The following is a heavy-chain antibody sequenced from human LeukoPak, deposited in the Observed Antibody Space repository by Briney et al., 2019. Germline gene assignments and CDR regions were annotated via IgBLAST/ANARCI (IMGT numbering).Heavy chain of an antibody. CDR2: IYWDNDR. V-gene: IGHV2-5*02. D-gene: IGHD3-22*01. Sequence: QSGPTLVKPTQTLTLTCTFSGFPLSTTGVAVGWIRQPPGKALEWLALIYWDNDRRYSPSLKSRLTITKDTSKNQVVLTMPNMDPVDTATYYCAHSPIGTSSGYHYFFDYWGQGTLVTVSS. CDR1: GFPLSTTGVA. CDR3: AHSPIGTSSGYHYFFDY. J-gene: IGHJ4*02.